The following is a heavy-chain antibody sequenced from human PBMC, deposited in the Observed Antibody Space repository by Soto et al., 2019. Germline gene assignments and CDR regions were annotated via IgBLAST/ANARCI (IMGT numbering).Heavy chain of an antibody. V-gene: IGHV3-15*01. D-gene: IGHD3-10*01. CDR3: TPAPGYYGSGSDAFDI. Sequence: GGSLRLSCAASGFTFSNAWMSWVRQAPGKGLEWVGRIKSKTDGGTTDYAAPVKGRFTISRDDSKNTLYLQMNSLKNEDTAVYYSTPAPGYYGSGSDAFDIWGQGTMVTVSS. J-gene: IGHJ3*02. CDR2: IKSKTDGGTT. CDR1: GFTFSNAW.